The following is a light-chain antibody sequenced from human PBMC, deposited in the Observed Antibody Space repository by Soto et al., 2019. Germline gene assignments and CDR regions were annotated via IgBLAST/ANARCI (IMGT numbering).Light chain of an antibody. J-gene: IGKJ1*01. CDR2: GAS. Sequence: IVITQSPATLSVSPGERATLSCRASQSVGTNLVWYQHKPGQAPRPLIYGASTRATGIPARFSGSGSGTEFTLTISSLQSEDFAVYYCQQYNNWPPWTFGQGTKVDIK. CDR1: QSVGTN. CDR3: QQYNNWPPWT. V-gene: IGKV3-15*01.